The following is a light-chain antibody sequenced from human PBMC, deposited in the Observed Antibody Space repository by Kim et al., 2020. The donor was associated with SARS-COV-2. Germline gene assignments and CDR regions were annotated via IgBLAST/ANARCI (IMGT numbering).Light chain of an antibody. V-gene: IGLV2-8*01. Sequence: SALTQPPSASGSPGQSVTISCTGTSSDVGTYNYVSWYQQHPGKAPKLLIYEVSKRPSGVPDRFSGSKSGNTASLTVSGLQAEDEADYYCSSYVGSNIWVFGGGTQLTVL. J-gene: IGLJ3*02. CDR1: SSDVGTYNY. CDR3: SSYVGSNIWV. CDR2: EVS.